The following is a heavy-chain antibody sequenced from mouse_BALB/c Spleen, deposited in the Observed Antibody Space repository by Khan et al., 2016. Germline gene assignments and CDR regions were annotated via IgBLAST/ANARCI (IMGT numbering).Heavy chain of an antibody. CDR1: GYTFTSYT. CDR2: IAPRSDYT. Sequence: QGQLKQSGAELARPGASVKMSCKASGYTFTSYTMFWVKQRPGQGLEWIGYIAPRSDYTDYNQKFKYKATLTADKSSTTAYMQLNSLTSEDSAVYYCAREGWLLGYFDYWGQGTTLTVSS. V-gene: IGHV1-4*01. D-gene: IGHD2-3*01. CDR3: AREGWLLGYFDY. J-gene: IGHJ2*01.